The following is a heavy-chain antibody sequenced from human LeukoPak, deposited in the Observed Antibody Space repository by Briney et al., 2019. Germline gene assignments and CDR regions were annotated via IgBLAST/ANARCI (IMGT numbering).Heavy chain of an antibody. CDR1: GFTFSTYA. Sequence: GGSLRLSCAASGFTFSTYAMRWVRQAPGEGLEWVSGISNSGGSTSYADSVKGRFTISRDNSKNTLYLQKNSLRGEDTAVYYCAKDIYGDYGGVDYWGRGTLVTVSS. D-gene: IGHD4-17*01. V-gene: IGHV3-23*01. CDR2: ISNSGGST. J-gene: IGHJ4*02. CDR3: AKDIYGDYGGVDY.